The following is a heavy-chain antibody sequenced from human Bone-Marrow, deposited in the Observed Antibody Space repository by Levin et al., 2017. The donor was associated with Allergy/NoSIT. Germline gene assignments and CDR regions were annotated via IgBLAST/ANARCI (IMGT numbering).Heavy chain of an antibody. D-gene: IGHD2-15*01. CDR1: GYTFTGYY. J-gene: IGHJ4*02. CDR3: ASDTLGFYCRGGSCYSDY. CDR2: INPSSGGT. Sequence: AASVKVSCKASGYTFTGYYMHWVRQAPGRGLEWMGSINPSSGGTNFAQKFQGRVTMTRDTSISTAYMELSSLRSDDTAVYYCASDTLGFYCRGGSCYSDYWGQGTLVTVSS. V-gene: IGHV1-2*02.